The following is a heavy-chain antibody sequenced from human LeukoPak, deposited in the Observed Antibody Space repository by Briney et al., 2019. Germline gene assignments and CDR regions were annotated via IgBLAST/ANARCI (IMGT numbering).Heavy chain of an antibody. CDR2: IDNDERRT. CDR1: GFTFSNYW. CDR3: ARDRGYYFDY. J-gene: IGHJ4*02. Sequence: GGSLRLSCAASGFTFSNYWMYWVRQAPGKGLVWVSHIDNDERRTTYADSGKGRFTISRDKSKNTLYLQMNSLRAEDTAVYYCARDRGYYFDYWGQGTLVTVSS. V-gene: IGHV3-74*01.